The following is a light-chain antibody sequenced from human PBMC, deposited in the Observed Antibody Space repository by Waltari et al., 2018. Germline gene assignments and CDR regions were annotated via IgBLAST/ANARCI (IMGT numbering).Light chain of an antibody. Sequence: EVVMTQSPATLSLFPGESATLSCRASQTVATNLAWYHQRPGQAPRLLIFDASTRAPSVPTKFSGSRSGTDFTLTIRSLQSEDSAIYYCQQYNCWPPITFGKGTRLEI. CDR1: QTVATN. V-gene: IGKV3-15*01. J-gene: IGKJ5*01. CDR2: DAS. CDR3: QQYNCWPPIT.